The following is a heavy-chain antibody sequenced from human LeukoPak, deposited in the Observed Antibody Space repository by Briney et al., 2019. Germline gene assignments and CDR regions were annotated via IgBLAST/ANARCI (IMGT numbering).Heavy chain of an antibody. CDR1: GGSISSDSYA. CDR2: IYTSGTT. CDR3: ARSTTVIPRVIRYYFDY. V-gene: IGHV4-61*02. D-gene: IGHD4-17*01. J-gene: IGHJ4*02. Sequence: SETLSLTCTVSGGSISSDSYAWSWIRQPAGKGLEWIGRIYTSGTTIYSPSLQSRVIISVDTSKNQVSLKLSSVTASDTAVYYCARSTTVIPRVIRYYFDYWGQGTLVTVSS.